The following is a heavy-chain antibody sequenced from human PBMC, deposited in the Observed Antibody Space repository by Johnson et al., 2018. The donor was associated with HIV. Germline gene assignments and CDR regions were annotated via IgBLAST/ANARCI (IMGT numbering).Heavy chain of an antibody. D-gene: IGHD4-23*01. Sequence: QVQLVESGGGVVQPGRSLRLSCAASGFTFTTYAMHWVRQAPGKGLAWVAVISYDGVTKYYADSVKGRFTISRYNSKNTVYLQMNSLRPEDTAVYYCARGHGGPNPYDVFDIWGQGTMVTVAS. CDR1: GFTFTTYA. CDR3: ARGHGGPNPYDVFDI. CDR2: ISYDGVTK. J-gene: IGHJ3*02. V-gene: IGHV3-30-3*01.